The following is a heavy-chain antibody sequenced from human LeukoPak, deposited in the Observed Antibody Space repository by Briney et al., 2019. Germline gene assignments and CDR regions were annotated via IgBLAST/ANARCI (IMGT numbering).Heavy chain of an antibody. CDR2: IKHDESEK. CDR3: TRRLDD. J-gene: IGHJ4*02. Sequence: QPGGSLRLSCAASGFSFNSDWMDWVRQAPGKGLEWVANIKHDESEKNYLDSVKGWFTISRDNAQNSLYLQMNGLRVEDTAVYYCTRRLDDWGQGTLVTVSS. CDR1: GFSFNSDW. V-gene: IGHV3-7*01. D-gene: IGHD3-16*01.